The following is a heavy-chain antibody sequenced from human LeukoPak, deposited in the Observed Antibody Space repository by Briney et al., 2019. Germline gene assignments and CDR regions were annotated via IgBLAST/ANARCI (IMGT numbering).Heavy chain of an antibody. CDR3: ERGGVVTAITDGTDWFDP. J-gene: IGHJ5*02. CDR2: IYYSGST. V-gene: IGHV4-31*01. D-gene: IGHD2-21*02. Sequence: AQTLSLTCTVSGVSISSDGYYWIWLRPHTGKGREWIGYIYYSGSTYYDPALKRLITITVNTSKNQFSLKLSRVTAAGTGYYYCERGGVVTAITDGTDWFDPWGQGTLVTVSS. CDR1: GVSISSDGYY.